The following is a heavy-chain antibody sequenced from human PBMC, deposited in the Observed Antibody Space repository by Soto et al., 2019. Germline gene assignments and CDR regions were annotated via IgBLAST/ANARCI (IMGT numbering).Heavy chain of an antibody. CDR1: GFTFSSYA. CDR2: ISYDGSNK. CDR3: ARARIQLWFDNWFDP. J-gene: IGHJ5*02. V-gene: IGHV3-30-3*01. D-gene: IGHD5-18*01. Sequence: QVQLVESGGGVVQPGRSLRLSCAASGFTFSSYAMHWVRQAPGKGLEWVAVISYDGSNKYYADSVKGRFTISRDNSKNTLYLQMNSLRAEDTAVYYCARARIQLWFDNWFDPWGQGTLVTVSS.